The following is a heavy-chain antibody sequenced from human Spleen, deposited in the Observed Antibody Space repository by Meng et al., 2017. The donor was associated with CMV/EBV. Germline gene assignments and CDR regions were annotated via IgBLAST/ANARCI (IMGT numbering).Heavy chain of an antibody. CDR3: ARATSGWYAPFDY. V-gene: IGHV3-21*01. D-gene: IGHD6-19*01. CDR1: GLTFSSYS. Sequence: ASGLTFSSYSINRVRQAPGKGLELVSSISSRSGYIYYADSVKGRFTISSDNAKDSLYLQMNSLRAEDTAVYYCARATSGWYAPFDYWGQGTLVTVSS. J-gene: IGHJ4*02. CDR2: ISSRSGYI.